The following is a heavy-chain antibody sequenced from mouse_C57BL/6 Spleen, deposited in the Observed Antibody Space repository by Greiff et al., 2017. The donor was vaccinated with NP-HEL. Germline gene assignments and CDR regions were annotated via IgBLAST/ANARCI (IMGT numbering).Heavy chain of an antibody. CDR2: INPNNGGT. CDR1: GYTFTDYY. J-gene: IGHJ2*01. D-gene: IGHD2-5*01. Sequence: EVQLQQSGPELVKPGASVKISCKASGYTFTDYYMNWVKQSHGKSLEWIGDINPNNGGTSYNQKFKGKATLTVDKSSSTAYMELRSLTSEDSAVYYCASPAYYSNYDYFDYWGQGTTLTVSS. V-gene: IGHV1-26*01. CDR3: ASPAYYSNYDYFDY.